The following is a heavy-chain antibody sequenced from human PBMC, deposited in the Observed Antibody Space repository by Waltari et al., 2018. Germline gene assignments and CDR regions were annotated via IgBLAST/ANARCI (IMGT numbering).Heavy chain of an antibody. Sequence: EVQLLESGGGLVQPGGSLRLSCAAPGFAVTSDAMSWVRSAPGQGLAWGSAISGSGSSTYYADSVKVRFTISRYNSKNTLYLQMNSLRAEDTAVYYCAKASDIAWRAAAGSPFDYWGQGTLVTVSS. CDR2: ISGSGSST. CDR3: AKASDIAWRAAAGSPFDY. V-gene: IGHV3-23*01. D-gene: IGHD6-13*01. J-gene: IGHJ4*02. CDR1: GFAVTSDA.